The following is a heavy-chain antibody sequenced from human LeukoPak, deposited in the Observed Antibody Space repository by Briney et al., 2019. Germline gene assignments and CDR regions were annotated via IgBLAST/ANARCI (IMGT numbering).Heavy chain of an antibody. Sequence: SETLSLTCAVYGGSFSGYYWSWIRQPPGKGLEWIGEINHSGSTNYNPSLKSRVTISVDTSKNQFSLKLSSVTAADTAVYYCAREPIQLWVLFDYWGQGTLVTVSS. V-gene: IGHV4-34*01. J-gene: IGHJ4*02. D-gene: IGHD5-18*01. CDR1: GGSFSGYY. CDR2: INHSGST. CDR3: AREPIQLWVLFDY.